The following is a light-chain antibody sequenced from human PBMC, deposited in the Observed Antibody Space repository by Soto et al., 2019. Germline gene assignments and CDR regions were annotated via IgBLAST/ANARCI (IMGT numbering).Light chain of an antibody. J-gene: IGKJ5*01. V-gene: IGKV3-11*01. Sequence: EIVLTQSPATLCLSPGERATLSCRASQSVRRYLAWYQQKPGQAPRLLIYDASNRATGIPARFSGSGSGTDFTLTISSLEPEDFAVFYCQQRSNWPLITFGQGTRLEI. CDR2: DAS. CDR1: QSVRRY. CDR3: QQRSNWPLIT.